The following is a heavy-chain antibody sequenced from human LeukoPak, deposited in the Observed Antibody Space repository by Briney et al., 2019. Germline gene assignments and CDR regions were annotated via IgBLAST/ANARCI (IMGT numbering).Heavy chain of an antibody. CDR1: GFTVSSNY. V-gene: IGHV3-53*01. Sequence: GGSLRLSCAASGFTVSSNYMSWVRQAPGKGLEWVSVIYSGGSTYYADSVKGRFTISRDNSKSTLYLQMNSLRAEDTAVYYCARDPNHGYFDYWGQGTLVTVSS. J-gene: IGHJ4*02. CDR2: IYSGGST. CDR3: ARDPNHGYFDY.